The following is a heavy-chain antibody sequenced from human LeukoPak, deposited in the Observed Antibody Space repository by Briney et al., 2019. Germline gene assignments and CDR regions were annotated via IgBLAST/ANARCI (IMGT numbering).Heavy chain of an antibody. CDR3: ARATYIIAGTYYFDY. V-gene: IGHV4-59*08. CDR2: IYYSGST. J-gene: IGHJ4*02. CDR1: GFTFSSYA. Sequence: GSLRLSCAASGFTFSSYAMSWIRQPPGKGLEWIGYIYYSGSTNYNPSLKSRVTISIDTSKNQFSLKLSSVTAADTAVYYCARATYIIAGTYYFDYWGQGTLVTVSS. D-gene: IGHD6-13*01.